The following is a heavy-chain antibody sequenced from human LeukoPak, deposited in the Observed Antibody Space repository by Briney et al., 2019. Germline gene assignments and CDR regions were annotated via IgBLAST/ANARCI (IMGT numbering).Heavy chain of an antibody. J-gene: IGHJ4*02. D-gene: IGHD3-22*01. CDR2: IYYSGST. V-gene: IGHV4-59*11. CDR1: GGSISSHY. CDR3: ARRALYYDSSGYSFPFDY. Sequence: SETLSLTCTVSGGSISSHYWSWIRQPPGKGLEWIGYIYYSGSTNYNPSLKSRVAISVDTSKNQFSLKLSSVTAADTAVYYCARRALYYDSSGYSFPFDYWGQGTLVTVSS.